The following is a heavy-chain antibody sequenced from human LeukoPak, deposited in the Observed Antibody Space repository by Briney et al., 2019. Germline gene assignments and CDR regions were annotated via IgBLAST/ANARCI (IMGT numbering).Heavy chain of an antibody. CDR3: ARDLYSGLIAYAFDI. V-gene: IGHV3-30*19. CDR2: ISYDGSNK. D-gene: IGHD5-12*01. CDR1: GFTFNNYG. J-gene: IGHJ3*02. Sequence: PGGSLRLSCAASGFTFNNYGMHWVRQAPGKGLEWVTIISYDGSNKYYADSVKGRFTISRDNSKNTLYLQLNSLRTEDTAVYYCARDLYSGLIAYAFDIWGQGTMVTVSS.